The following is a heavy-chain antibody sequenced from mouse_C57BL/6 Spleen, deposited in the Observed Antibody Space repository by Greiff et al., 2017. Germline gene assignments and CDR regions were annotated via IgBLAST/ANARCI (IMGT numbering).Heavy chain of an antibody. Sequence: QVQLKESGAELARPGASVKMSCKASGYTFPSYTMHWVKQRPGQGLEWIGYITPSSGYTKYNQKFKDKATLTADKSSSTAYMQLSSLTSEDSAVYYCARTGTVYWHFDVWGTGTTVTVSS. CDR2: ITPSSGYT. CDR3: ARTGTVYWHFDV. CDR1: GYTFPSYT. V-gene: IGHV1-4*01. D-gene: IGHD4-1*01. J-gene: IGHJ1*03.